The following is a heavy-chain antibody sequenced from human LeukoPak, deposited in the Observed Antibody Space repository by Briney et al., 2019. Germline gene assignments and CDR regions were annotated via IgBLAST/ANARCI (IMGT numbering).Heavy chain of an antibody. CDR1: GFTVSSNY. V-gene: IGHV3-53*01. Sequence: GGSLRLSCAASGFTVSSNYMSWVRQAPGKGLEWVSILYSGGSTYHADSVEGRFTVSRDISKNTVYLQMNSLRVDDTAVYFCARSGRTVSTPFDYWGQGTLVTVSS. J-gene: IGHJ4*02. D-gene: IGHD4-17*01. CDR2: LYSGGST. CDR3: ARSGRTVSTPFDY.